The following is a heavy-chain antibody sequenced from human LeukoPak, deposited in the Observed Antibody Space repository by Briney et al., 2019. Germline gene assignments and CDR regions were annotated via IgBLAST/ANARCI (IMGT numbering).Heavy chain of an antibody. D-gene: IGHD5-18*01. J-gene: IGHJ5*02. Sequence: PSETLSLTCTVSGGSISSYYWSWIRQPPGKGLEWIGYFYYSGSTNYNPSLKSRVTISVDTSKNQFSLKLSSVTAADTAVYYCARQFGDSYGYGWFDPWGQGTLVTVSS. CDR3: ARQFGDSYGYGWFDP. CDR1: GGSISSYY. V-gene: IGHV4-59*08. CDR2: FYYSGST.